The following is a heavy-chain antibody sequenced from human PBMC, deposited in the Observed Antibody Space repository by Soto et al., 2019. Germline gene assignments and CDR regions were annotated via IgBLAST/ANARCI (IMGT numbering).Heavy chain of an antibody. CDR1: GGSIGSKTSC. CDR3: VKLAGYCSGGRCHGDYAMDV. Sequence: QVQLQESGPGLLKPSETLSLTCNVSGGSIGSKTSCWGWIRQPPGKGLEWIATFYYSEYTYYNPSLKSRVTIFGDASKNQFSLKLSSVTAADTAVYYCVKLAGYCSGGRCHGDYAMDVWGQGTTATVSS. J-gene: IGHJ6*02. D-gene: IGHD2-15*01. V-gene: IGHV4-39*01. CDR2: FYYSEYT.